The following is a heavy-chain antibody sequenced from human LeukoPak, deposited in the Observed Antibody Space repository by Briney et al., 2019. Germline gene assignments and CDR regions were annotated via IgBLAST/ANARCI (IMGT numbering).Heavy chain of an antibody. CDR1: GFTVSSNY. CDR2: IYSGGTT. J-gene: IGHJ4*02. Sequence: GGSLRLSCAASGFTVSSNYMSWVRQAPGKGLEWVSVIYSGGTTYYADSVKGRFTISRDNSKNSLSLQVSSLRAEDTAVYYCAKTNGYYSDWGQGTLVTVSS. CDR3: AKTNGYYSD. D-gene: IGHD3-22*01. V-gene: IGHV3-53*01.